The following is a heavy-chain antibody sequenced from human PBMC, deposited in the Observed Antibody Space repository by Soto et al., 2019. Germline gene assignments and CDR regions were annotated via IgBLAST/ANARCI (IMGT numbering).Heavy chain of an antibody. V-gene: IGHV3-33*01. D-gene: IGHD1-26*01. CDR1: GFRFSGFG. Sequence: QVQLVESGGGVVQPGRSLRLSCAASGFRFSGFGMHWVRQAPGKGLEWVALLRYDGSNKYYADSVKGRFTISRDNSQNTLYLQMDSLRVEDTAVYYCARDGVGATTFYGYFDYWGQGNLVTVSS. CDR2: LRYDGSNK. J-gene: IGHJ4*02. CDR3: ARDGVGATTFYGYFDY.